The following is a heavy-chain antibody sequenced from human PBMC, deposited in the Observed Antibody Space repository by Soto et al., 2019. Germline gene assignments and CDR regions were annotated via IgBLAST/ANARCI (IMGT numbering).Heavy chain of an antibody. Sequence: ASVKVSCKASGYTFTSYGISWVRQAPGQGLEWMGWISAYNGNTNYAQKLQGRVTMTTDTSTSTAYMELRSLRSDDTAVYYCARERIGDDGSHYFDYWGQGTLVTVSS. V-gene: IGHV1-18*01. D-gene: IGHD3-10*01. CDR2: ISAYNGNT. CDR3: ARERIGDDGSHYFDY. J-gene: IGHJ4*02. CDR1: GYTFTSYG.